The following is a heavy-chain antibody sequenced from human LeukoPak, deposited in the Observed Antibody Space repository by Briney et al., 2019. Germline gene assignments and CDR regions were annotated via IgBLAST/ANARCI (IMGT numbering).Heavy chain of an antibody. D-gene: IGHD3-10*01. CDR1: GGSISSSSYY. V-gene: IGHV4-39*02. J-gene: IGHJ4*02. CDR3: ARDYNSGSYPTIYFDY. CDR2: IYYSGST. Sequence: SETLSLTCTVSGGSISSSSYYWGWIRQPPGKGLEWIGSIYYSGSTYYYPSLKSRVTISVDTSKNQFSLKLSSVTAADTAVYYCARDYNSGSYPTIYFDYWGQGTLVTVSS.